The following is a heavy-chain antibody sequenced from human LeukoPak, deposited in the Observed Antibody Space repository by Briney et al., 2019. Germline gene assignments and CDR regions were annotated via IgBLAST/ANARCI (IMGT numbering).Heavy chain of an antibody. CDR1: GGSISSYY. CDR3: ARDLSSLGFDP. J-gene: IGHJ5*02. CDR2: IYYSGST. V-gene: IGHV4-59*01. Sequence: SETLSLTCTVSGGSISSYYWSWIRQPPGKGLEWIGYIYYSGSTNCNPSLKSRVTISVDTSKNQFSLKLSSVTAADTAVYYCARDLSSLGFDPWGQGTLVTVSS.